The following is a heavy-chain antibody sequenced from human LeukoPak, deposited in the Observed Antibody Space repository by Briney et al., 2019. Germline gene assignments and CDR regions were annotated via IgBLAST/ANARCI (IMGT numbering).Heavy chain of an antibody. CDR1: GFTFSSYG. CDR3: ARERWLRYYMDV. J-gene: IGHJ6*03. Sequence: GGSLRLSCEASGFTFSSYGMHWVRQAPGKGLEWVAFIRYDGSNKYHADSVKGRFTISRDNSKNTLSLQMNSLRAEDTAVYYCARERWLRYYMDVWGKGTTVTVSS. D-gene: IGHD5-12*01. V-gene: IGHV3-30*02. CDR2: IRYDGSNK.